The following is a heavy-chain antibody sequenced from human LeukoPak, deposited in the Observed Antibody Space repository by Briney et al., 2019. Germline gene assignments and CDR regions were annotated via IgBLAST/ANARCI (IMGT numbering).Heavy chain of an antibody. CDR1: GFTMSHYG. Sequence: GGSLRLSCAASGFTMSHYGVSWVRQAPGKGLEWISGIRSAVETTHYADSVKGRFIISRDNSKNALSLQLNSLRPEDTALYYCARGPNSNWSGLDFWGQGTLLTVSS. V-gene: IGHV3-23*01. CDR2: IRSAVETT. D-gene: IGHD6-6*01. J-gene: IGHJ4*02. CDR3: ARGPNSNWSGLDF.